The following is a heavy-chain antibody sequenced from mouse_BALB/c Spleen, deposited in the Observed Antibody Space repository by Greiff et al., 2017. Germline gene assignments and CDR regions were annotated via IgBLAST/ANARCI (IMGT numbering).Heavy chain of an antibody. Sequence: EVQGVESGGGLVQPGGSRKLSCAASGFTFSSFGMHWVRQAPEKGLEWVAYISSGSSTIYYADTVKGRFTISRDNPKNTLFLQMTSLRSEDTAMYYCARRYDGAMDYWGQGTSVTVSS. CDR1: GFTFSSFG. V-gene: IGHV5-17*02. CDR2: ISSGSSTI. J-gene: IGHJ4*01. D-gene: IGHD2-14*01. CDR3: ARRYDGAMDY.